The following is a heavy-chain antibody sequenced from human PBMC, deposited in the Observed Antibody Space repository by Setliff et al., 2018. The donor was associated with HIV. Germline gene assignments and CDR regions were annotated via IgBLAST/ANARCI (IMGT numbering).Heavy chain of an antibody. D-gene: IGHD1-26*01. CDR1: GISINGYY. J-gene: IGHJ4*02. V-gene: IGHV4-4*08. Sequence: PSETLSLTCSVSGISINGYYWSWIQQSPRTRLEWIGYVSSIGNTNYNPSLKSRVTISVDTSKNQFSLQLNSVTAADTAVYFCARTRAPYFFDFWGQGAQVTVSS. CDR2: VSSIGNT. CDR3: ARTRAPYFFDF.